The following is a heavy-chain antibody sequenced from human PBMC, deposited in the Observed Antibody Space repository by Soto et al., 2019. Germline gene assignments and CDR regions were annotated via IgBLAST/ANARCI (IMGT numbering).Heavy chain of an antibody. CDR2: FDPEDGET. CDR3: ATALYYDSSGHETYELDY. J-gene: IGHJ4*02. CDR1: GYTLTEFS. Sequence: GASVKVSCKVSGYTLTEFSMHWVRQAPGKGLERMGGFDPEDGETIYAQKFQGRVTMTEDTSTDTAYMELSSLRSEDTAVYYCATALYYDSSGHETYELDYWGQGTLVTVSS. V-gene: IGHV1-24*01. D-gene: IGHD3-22*01.